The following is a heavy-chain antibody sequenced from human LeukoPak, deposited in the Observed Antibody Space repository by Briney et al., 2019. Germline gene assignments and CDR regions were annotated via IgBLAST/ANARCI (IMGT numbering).Heavy chain of an antibody. D-gene: IGHD6-13*01. Sequence: ASVKVSCKASGYTFTNYGISWVRQAPGPGLEWMGWISGYNGKTNYAQKLQGRVTMTTDTSSSTAYMELRSLRSDDTAVYYCARDTGIAVAGTWDFDYWGQGTLVTVSS. CDR2: ISGYNGKT. V-gene: IGHV1-18*01. CDR3: ARDTGIAVAGTWDFDY. CDR1: GYTFTNYG. J-gene: IGHJ4*02.